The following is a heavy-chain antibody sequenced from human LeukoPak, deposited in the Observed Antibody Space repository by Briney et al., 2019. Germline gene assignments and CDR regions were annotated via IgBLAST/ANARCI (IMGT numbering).Heavy chain of an antibody. Sequence: GGSLRLSCAASGFIFSSYTMNWVRQAPGKGLEWVSSISSTSSHINYADSVKGRFTISRDNTKNSLYLQMSSLRAEDTAVYYCARDLSPVVRASPMGYWGQGTLVTVSS. V-gene: IGHV3-21*01. CDR2: ISSTSSHI. J-gene: IGHJ4*02. CDR3: ARDLSPVVRASPMGY. CDR1: GFIFSSYT. D-gene: IGHD3-10*01.